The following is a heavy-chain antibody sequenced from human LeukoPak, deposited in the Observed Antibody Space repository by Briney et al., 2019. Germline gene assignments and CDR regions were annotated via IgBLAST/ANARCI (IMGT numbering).Heavy chain of an antibody. CDR2: INPNSGGT. CDR1: GYTFTGYY. V-gene: IGHV1-2*02. D-gene: IGHD3-22*01. Sequence: ASVKVSCKASGYTFTGYYMHWVRQAPGQGLEWMGWINPNSGGTNYAQKFQGRVTMTRDTSISTAYMELSRLRSDDTAVYYCARATYYYDSSGEIDYWGQETLVTVSS. J-gene: IGHJ4*02. CDR3: ARATYYYDSSGEIDY.